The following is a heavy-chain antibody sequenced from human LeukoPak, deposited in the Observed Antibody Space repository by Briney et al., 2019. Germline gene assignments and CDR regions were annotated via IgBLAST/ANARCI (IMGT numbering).Heavy chain of an antibody. CDR3: ARDAGGAWPFDY. J-gene: IGHJ4*02. V-gene: IGHV3-23*01. D-gene: IGHD4-17*01. Sequence: GGSLRLSCAASGFAFSNTGMTWVRQAPGRSLEWVSTISPTGEGTHYADSVKGRFTISRDNSKNTLSLEMNSLRADDTATYYCARDAGGAWPFDYWGQGTRVIVSS. CDR1: GFAFSNTG. CDR2: ISPTGEGT.